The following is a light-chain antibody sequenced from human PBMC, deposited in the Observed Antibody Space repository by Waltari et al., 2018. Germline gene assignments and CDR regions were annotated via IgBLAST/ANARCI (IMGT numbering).Light chain of an antibody. CDR1: RGAVGAHHV. Sequence: QSVLTQSASVSGSPVQSITISCTRTRGAVGAHHVFPWYQQHPGKAPQLIIYDVSKRTSGVFNRSAASKSGNTASLTISGLQAEDEAHYYCNSDTSSTNVVFGGGTKLTVL. CDR2: DVS. J-gene: IGLJ2*01. V-gene: IGLV2-14*03. CDR3: NSDTSSTNVV.